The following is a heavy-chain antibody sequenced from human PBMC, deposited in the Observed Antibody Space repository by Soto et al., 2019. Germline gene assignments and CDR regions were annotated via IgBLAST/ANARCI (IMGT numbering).Heavy chain of an antibody. CDR2: ISGSGGST. CDR3: AKDKVADFCSGYPYYFDY. D-gene: IGHD3-3*01. Sequence: GGSLRLSCAASGFTFSSYAMSWVRQAPGKGLEWVSAISGSGGSTYYADSVKGRFTISRDNSKNTLYLQMNSLGAEDTAVYYCAKDKVADFCSGYPYYFDYWGQGTLVTVSS. V-gene: IGHV3-23*01. CDR1: GFTFSSYA. J-gene: IGHJ4*02.